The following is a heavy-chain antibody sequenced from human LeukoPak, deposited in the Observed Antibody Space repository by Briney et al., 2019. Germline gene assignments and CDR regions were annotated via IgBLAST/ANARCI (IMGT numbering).Heavy chain of an antibody. D-gene: IGHD3-10*01. J-gene: IGHJ4*02. CDR1: GFIVNTNY. Sequence: GGSLRLSCAASGFIVNTNYMSWVRQAPGKGLEWISVIYTGGNTYYADSVKGRFTISRDNSKNTLYLQMNSLRAEDTAVYYCYGSGSSFGYWGQGTLVTVSS. CDR3: YGSGSSFGY. V-gene: IGHV3-53*01. CDR2: IYTGGNT.